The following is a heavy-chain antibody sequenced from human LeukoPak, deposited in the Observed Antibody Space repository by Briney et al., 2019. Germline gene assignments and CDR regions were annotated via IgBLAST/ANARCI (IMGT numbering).Heavy chain of an antibody. CDR1: GGSFSAYY. D-gene: IGHD3-10*01. V-gene: IGHV4-34*01. CDR2: INHSGST. Sequence: SETLFLTCAVYGGSFSAYYWSWIRQPPGKGLEWIGEINHSGSTNYNPSLKSRVTISEDTSKNQFSLKLSSVTAADTAVYYCARGLCGSGGCNYNYYGMDVWGQGTTVTVSS. J-gene: IGHJ6*02. CDR3: ARGLCGSGGCNYNYYGMDV.